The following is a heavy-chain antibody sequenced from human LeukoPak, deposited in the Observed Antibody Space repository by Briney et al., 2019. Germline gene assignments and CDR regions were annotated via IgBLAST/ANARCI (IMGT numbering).Heavy chain of an antibody. J-gene: IGHJ2*01. D-gene: IGHD7-27*01. CDR3: ARDILLGSWYFDL. CDR2: IHYSGSS. CDR1: GGSISTYY. V-gene: IGHV4-59*01. Sequence: SETLSLTCTVSGGSISTYYWSWIRQSPGKGLAWIGYIHYSGSSNYNPSLKSRVTMSVDTSKNQFSLKLSSVTAADTAVYYCARDILLGSWYFDLWGRGTLVTFSS.